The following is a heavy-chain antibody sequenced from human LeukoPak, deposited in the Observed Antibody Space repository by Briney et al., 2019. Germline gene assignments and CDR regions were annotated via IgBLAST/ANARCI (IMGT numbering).Heavy chain of an antibody. J-gene: IGHJ6*03. Sequence: GGSLRLSCAASGFTFSSYGMHWVRQAPGKGLEWVAFIRYDGSNKYYADSVKGRFTISRDNSKNTLYLQMNSLRAEDTAVYYCAKDGDWNDDGGPQGYYYYMDVWGKGTTVTISS. D-gene: IGHD1-1*01. CDR2: IRYDGSNK. V-gene: IGHV3-30*02. CDR3: AKDGDWNDDGGPQGYYYYMDV. CDR1: GFTFSSYG.